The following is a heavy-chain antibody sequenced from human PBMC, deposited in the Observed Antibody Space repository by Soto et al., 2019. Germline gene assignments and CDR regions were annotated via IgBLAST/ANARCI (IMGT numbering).Heavy chain of an antibody. D-gene: IGHD6-19*01. J-gene: IGHJ4*02. CDR2: ISGSGGAT. CDR3: AKPSNGWWDY. CDR1: GFTFSNYG. V-gene: IGHV3-23*01. Sequence: EVQLLESGGGLVQPGGSLRLSCAASGFTFSNYGMSWVRQAPGKGLEWVSAISGSGGATYYADSVKGRFTISRDNCKTSRYLQMNSLRAEDTAVYYCAKPSNGWWDYWGQGTLVTVSS.